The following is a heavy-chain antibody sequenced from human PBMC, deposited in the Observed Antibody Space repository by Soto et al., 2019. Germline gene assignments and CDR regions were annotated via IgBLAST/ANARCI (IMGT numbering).Heavy chain of an antibody. V-gene: IGHV4-30-4*01. Sequence: SETLSLTCTVSGGSISSGDYYWSWSRQPPGKGLEWIGYIYYSGSTYYNPSLKSRVTISVDTSKNQFSLKPSSVTAADTAVYYCASYRVDAFDIWGQGTMVTVSS. D-gene: IGHD4-4*01. J-gene: IGHJ3*02. CDR2: IYYSGST. CDR3: ASYRVDAFDI. CDR1: GGSISSGDYY.